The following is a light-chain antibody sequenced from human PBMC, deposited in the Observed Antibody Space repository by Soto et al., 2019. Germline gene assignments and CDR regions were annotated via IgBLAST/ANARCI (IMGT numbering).Light chain of an antibody. CDR1: AGEVTSGYY. J-gene: IGLJ3*02. V-gene: IGLV7-43*01. CDR2: SVN. CDR3: LVYFSGAWV. Sequence: QSVVNQEPSLTVSPGGTVTLTCASSAGEVTSGYYPNWVRQKPGQAPRTLIYSVNNKHSWTPARFSGSLLGGKATLTLSGAQFEDEADYYCLVYFSGAWVFGGGTKLTVL.